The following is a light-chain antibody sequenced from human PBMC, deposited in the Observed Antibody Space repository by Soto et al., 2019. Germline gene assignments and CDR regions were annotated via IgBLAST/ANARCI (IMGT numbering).Light chain of an antibody. CDR1: ESVGNS. J-gene: IGKJ5*01. V-gene: IGKV3-11*01. Sequence: EIVLTQSPPTLSLSPGERATLSCRASESVGNSLGWYQQKLGRSPRLLIYDASSRAAGTPARFSGSGSGTDFTLTISSLEPEDFAVYYCQQRSSWPITFGQGTRLEIK. CDR2: DAS. CDR3: QQRSSWPIT.